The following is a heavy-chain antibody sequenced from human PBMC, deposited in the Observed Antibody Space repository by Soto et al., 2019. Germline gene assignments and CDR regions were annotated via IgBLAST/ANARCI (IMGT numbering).Heavy chain of an antibody. J-gene: IGHJ3*02. CDR3: ARDLGYCTNGVYYYDAFDI. V-gene: IGHV1-46*01. Sequence: ASVKVSCKASGYTFTSYYMHWVRQAPGQGLEWMGIINPSGGSTSYAQKFQGRVTMTRDTSTSTVYMELSSLRSEDTAVYYCARDLGYCTNGVYYYDAFDIWGQGTMVTVSS. D-gene: IGHD2-8*01. CDR1: GYTFTSYY. CDR2: INPSGGST.